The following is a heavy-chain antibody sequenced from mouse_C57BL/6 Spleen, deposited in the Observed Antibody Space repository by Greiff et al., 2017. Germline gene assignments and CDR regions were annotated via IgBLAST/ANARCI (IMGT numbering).Heavy chain of an antibody. V-gene: IGHV1-69*01. CDR2: IDPSDSYT. CDR1: GYTFTSYW. D-gene: IGHD3-2*02. CDR3: AYSSGFSFDY. J-gene: IGHJ2*01. Sequence: VQLQQPGAELVMPGASVKLSCKASGYTFTSYWMHWVKQRPGQGLEWIGEIDPSDSYTNYNQKFKGKSTLTVDKSSSTAYMQLSSLTSEDSAVYYCAYSSGFSFDYWGQGTTLTVSS.